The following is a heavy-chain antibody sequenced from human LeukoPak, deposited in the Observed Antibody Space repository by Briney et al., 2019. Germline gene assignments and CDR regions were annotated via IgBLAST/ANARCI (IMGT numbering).Heavy chain of an antibody. CDR3: ARVGNPAGTDTAMVTGFDY. CDR1: GGTFSSCA. CDR2: IIPIFGTA. Sequence: GASVKVSCKASGGTFSSCAISWVRQAPGQGLERMGGIIPIFGTANYAQKFQGRVTITTDESTSTAYMELSSLRSEDTAVYYCARVGNPAGTDTAMVTGFDYWGQGTLVTVSS. J-gene: IGHJ4*02. V-gene: IGHV1-69*05. D-gene: IGHD5-18*01.